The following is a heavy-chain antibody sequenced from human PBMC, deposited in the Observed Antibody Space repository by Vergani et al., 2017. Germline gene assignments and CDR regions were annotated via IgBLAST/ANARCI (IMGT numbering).Heavy chain of an antibody. CDR3: ARSEGDLSGGSCPLEYEYFQH. J-gene: IGHJ1*01. CDR1: GGTFSSYT. V-gene: IGHV1-69*02. CDR2: IIPILGIA. Sequence: QVQLVQSGAEVKKPGSSVKVSCKASGGTFSSYTISWVRQAPGQGLEWMGRIIPILGIANYAQKFQGRVTITADKSTSTAYMELSSLRSADTAVYYWARSEGDLSGGSCPLEYEYFQHWGQGTLVTVSS. D-gene: IGHD2-15*01.